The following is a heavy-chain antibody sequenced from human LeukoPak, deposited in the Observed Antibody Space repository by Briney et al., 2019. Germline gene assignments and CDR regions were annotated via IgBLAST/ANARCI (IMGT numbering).Heavy chain of an antibody. Sequence: GESLKISSKGSGXSFTSYCIGWVRQMPGKVLERMAIIYPGDSDTRYSSSFQGQVTISADKSVSTAYLQWSSLKASDTAMYYCARRYSGYEMYDYWGQGTLVTVSS. D-gene: IGHD5-12*01. J-gene: IGHJ4*02. CDR3: ARRYSGYEMYDY. CDR1: GXSFTSYC. V-gene: IGHV5-51*01. CDR2: IYPGDSDT.